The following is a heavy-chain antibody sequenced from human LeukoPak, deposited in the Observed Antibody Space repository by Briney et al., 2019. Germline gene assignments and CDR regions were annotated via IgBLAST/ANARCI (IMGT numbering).Heavy chain of an antibody. J-gene: IGHJ4*02. Sequence: PGRSLRLSCAASGFTFSSYGMHWVRQAPGKGLEWVAFIRYDGSNKYYADSVKGRFTISRDNAENSLHLQMNSLRVEDTAIYFCARGGMASPDYWDQGTLVSVSS. CDR1: GFTFSSYG. D-gene: IGHD3-16*01. V-gene: IGHV3-33*01. CDR2: IRYDGSNK. CDR3: ARGGMASPDY.